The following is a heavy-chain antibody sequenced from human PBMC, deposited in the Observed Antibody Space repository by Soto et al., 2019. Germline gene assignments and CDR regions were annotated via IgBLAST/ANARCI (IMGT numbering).Heavy chain of an antibody. J-gene: IGHJ6*02. V-gene: IGHV3-15*07. Sequence: EVQLVESGGGLVKPGGSLRLSCAGSGFSFSNAWMNWVRQAPGKGLEWVGRIKRKIEGEATDYAAPVKGRFTVSRDDSKSALYLHMNSLKGDDTAVYYCTTGSVEGVWGQGTTVTVSS. CDR1: GFSFSNAW. CDR3: TTGSVEGV. D-gene: IGHD2-15*01. CDR2: IKRKIEGEAT.